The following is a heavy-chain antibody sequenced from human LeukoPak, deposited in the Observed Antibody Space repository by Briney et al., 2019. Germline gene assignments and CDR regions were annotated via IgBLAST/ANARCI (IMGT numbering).Heavy chain of an antibody. J-gene: IGHJ6*03. Sequence: ASVTVSLTCSAYTFTFYYMHWGRQAPGQGGERKGWINPISGGTNYAQKFQGRVTMTRHTSITTAYMKLSRLRSDDTAVYYCARVPFGYYDRTQTYMDVWGKGTTVTVSS. V-gene: IGHV1-2*02. CDR2: INPISGGT. D-gene: IGHD3-22*01. CDR3: ARVPFGYYDRTQTYMDV. CDR1: AYTFTFYY.